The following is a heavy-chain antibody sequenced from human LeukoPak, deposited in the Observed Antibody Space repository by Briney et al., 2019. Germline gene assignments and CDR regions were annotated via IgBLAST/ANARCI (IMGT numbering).Heavy chain of an antibody. CDR1: GFTFSSYA. CDR3: AKIGSYSVLGAYYFDS. CDR2: LSGSGSST. J-gene: IGHJ4*02. V-gene: IGHV3-23*01. D-gene: IGHD1-26*01. Sequence: GGSLRLSCAASGFTFSSYAMSWVRQAPGKGLEWVSALSGSGSSTYYADSVKGRFIISRDNSKSTLYLQMNSLRAEDTAVYYCAKIGSYSVLGAYYFDSWGQGTLVTVSS.